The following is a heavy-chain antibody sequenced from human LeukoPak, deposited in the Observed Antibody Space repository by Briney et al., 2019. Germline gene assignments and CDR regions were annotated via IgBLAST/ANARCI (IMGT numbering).Heavy chain of an antibody. CDR1: GFTFDDYA. CDR3: ARDSAPITMVVVVPAGFDY. J-gene: IGHJ4*02. D-gene: IGHD3-22*01. CDR2: ISWNSGSI. V-gene: IGHV3-9*01. Sequence: GRSLRLSCAASGFTFDDYAMPWVRQAPGKGLEWVSGISWNSGSIGYADSVKGRFTISRDNAKNSLYLQVNSLRAEDTAVYYCARDSAPITMVVVVPAGFDYWGQGTRVIVSS.